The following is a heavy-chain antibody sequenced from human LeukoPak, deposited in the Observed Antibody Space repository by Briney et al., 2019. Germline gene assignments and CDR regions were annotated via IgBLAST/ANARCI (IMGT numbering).Heavy chain of an antibody. CDR2: INPNSGGT. D-gene: IGHD3-10*01. CDR3: ARDLLYYGIAGA. J-gene: IGHJ5*02. Sequence: ASVKVSCKASGYTFTGYYMHWVRQAPGQGLEWMGWINPNSGGTDYAQKFQGRVTMTRDTSISTAYMELSRLRSDDTAVYYCARDLLYYGIAGAWGQGTLVTVSS. V-gene: IGHV1-2*02. CDR1: GYTFTGYY.